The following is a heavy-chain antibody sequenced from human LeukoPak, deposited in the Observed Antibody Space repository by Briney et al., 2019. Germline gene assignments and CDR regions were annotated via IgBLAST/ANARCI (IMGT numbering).Heavy chain of an antibody. CDR1: GYTFTSYG. V-gene: IGHV1-18*01. Sequence: GASVKVSCKASGYTFTSYGISWVRQAPGQGLECMGWISAYNGNTNYAQKLQGRVTMTTDTSTSTAYMELRSLRSDDTAVYYCARWGEPAARDAEYFQHWGQGTLVTVSS. CDR2: ISAYNGNT. CDR3: ARWGEPAARDAEYFQH. J-gene: IGHJ1*01. D-gene: IGHD2-2*01.